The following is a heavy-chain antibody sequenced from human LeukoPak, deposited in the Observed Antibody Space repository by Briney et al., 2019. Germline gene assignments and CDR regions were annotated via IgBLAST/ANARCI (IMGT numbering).Heavy chain of an antibody. CDR3: ARDGGKDYYGSGSYYPKWFDP. CDR2: IYHRGST. Sequence: SGTLSLTCAVSGDSISSSHWWSWVRQPPGKGLEWIGEIYHRGSTNYNPSLKSRVTISVDRSKNHFSLNLSSVTAADTAVYYCARDGGKDYYGSGSYYPKWFDPWGQGTLVTASS. CDR1: GDSISSSHW. V-gene: IGHV4-4*02. D-gene: IGHD3-10*01. J-gene: IGHJ5*02.